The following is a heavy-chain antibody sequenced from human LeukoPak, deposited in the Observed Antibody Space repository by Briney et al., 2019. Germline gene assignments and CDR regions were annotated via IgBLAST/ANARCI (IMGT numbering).Heavy chain of an antibody. CDR3: ASGRQLGY. J-gene: IGHJ4*02. V-gene: IGHV3-7*01. Sequence: GGSLRLSCAASGFTFSSFWMSWVRQAPGKGLEWVANINEAGSGKYYVDSVKGRFTISRDNAKNSLYLQMNSLRVEDTAIYYCASGRQLGYWGQGTVATVSA. CDR2: INEAGSGK. D-gene: IGHD6-13*01. CDR1: GFTFSSFW.